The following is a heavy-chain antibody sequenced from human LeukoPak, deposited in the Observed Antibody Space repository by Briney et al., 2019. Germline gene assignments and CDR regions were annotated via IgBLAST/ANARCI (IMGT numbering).Heavy chain of an antibody. Sequence: PGGSLRLSCAASGFIFGSYWMSWVRQAPGKGLEWVANIKQDGSEKYYVDSVKGRFTISRDNAKNSLYLQMNSLRAEDTAVYYCARGARTHDYWGQGTLVTVSS. CDR2: IKQDGSEK. V-gene: IGHV3-7*01. D-gene: IGHD6-6*01. CDR3: ARGARTHDY. CDR1: GFIFGSYW. J-gene: IGHJ4*02.